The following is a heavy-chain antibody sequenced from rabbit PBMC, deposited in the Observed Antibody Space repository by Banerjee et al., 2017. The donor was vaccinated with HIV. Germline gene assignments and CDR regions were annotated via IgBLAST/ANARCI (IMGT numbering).Heavy chain of an antibody. CDR2: IYAGSSGST. J-gene: IGHJ4*01. CDR1: GFSFSSSYW. V-gene: IGHV1S45*01. D-gene: IGHD4-1*01. CDR3: ARYIDDWGAENL. Sequence: QEQLEESGGDLVKPEGSLTLTCTASGFSFSSSYWICWVRQAPGKGLEWIACIYAGSSGSTYYASWAKGRFTISKTSSTTVTLQMTSLTAADTATYFCARYIDDWGAENLWGPGTLVTVS.